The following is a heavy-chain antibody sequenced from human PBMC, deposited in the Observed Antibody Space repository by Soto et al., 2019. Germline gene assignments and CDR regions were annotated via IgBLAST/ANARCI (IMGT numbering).Heavy chain of an antibody. J-gene: IGHJ5*02. CDR1: GFAVSSNF. D-gene: IGHD2-2*01. Sequence: GGSLRLSCAASGFAVSSNFMSWVRQAPGKGLEWVSVISGSGDSTYYADSVKGRFTISRDNSKNTLYLQMNSLKTEDTAVYYCTTDPDIVLVPAVGWFDPWGQGTLVTVSS. CDR2: ISGSGDST. CDR3: TTDPDIVLVPAVGWFDP. V-gene: IGHV3-23*01.